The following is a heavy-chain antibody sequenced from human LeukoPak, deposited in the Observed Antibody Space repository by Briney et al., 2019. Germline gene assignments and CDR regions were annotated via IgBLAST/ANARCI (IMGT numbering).Heavy chain of an antibody. D-gene: IGHD4-17*01. J-gene: IGHJ3*02. Sequence: SVKVSCKASGGTFSSYAISWVRQAPGQGLEWMGRFIPILGIANYAQKFQGRVTITADKSTSTAYMELSSLRSEDTAVYYCTNGDYVKLDAFDIWGQGTMVTVSS. CDR2: FIPILGIA. CDR1: GGTFSSYA. CDR3: TNGDYVKLDAFDI. V-gene: IGHV1-69*04.